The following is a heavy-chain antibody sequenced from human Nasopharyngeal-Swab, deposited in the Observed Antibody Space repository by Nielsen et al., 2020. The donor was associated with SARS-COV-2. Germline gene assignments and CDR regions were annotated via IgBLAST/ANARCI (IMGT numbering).Heavy chain of an antibody. J-gene: IGHJ4*02. Sequence: ASVKVSCKASGYTFTGHYMHWVRQAPGQGLEWMGRINPNSGGTNYAQKFQGRVTMTRDTSISTAYMELSRLRSDDTAVYYCARYYYDSSGYTYYFDYWGQGTLVTVSS. D-gene: IGHD3-22*01. CDR3: ARYYYDSSGYTYYFDY. CDR2: INPNSGGT. V-gene: IGHV1-2*06. CDR1: GYTFTGHY.